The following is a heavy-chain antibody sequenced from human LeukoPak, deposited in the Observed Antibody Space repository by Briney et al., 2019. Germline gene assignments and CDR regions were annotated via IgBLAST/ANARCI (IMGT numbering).Heavy chain of an antibody. Sequence: GGSLRLSCTASGFSFSDNFMGWVRQAPGKGLEWVSYINSGGDTIHYLDAVKGRFSISRDNSKRSLYLQMSRLKVVDTAVYYCARGGYGWTFKQWGQGTLVSVSS. CDR3: ARGGYGWTFKQ. CDR2: INSGGDTI. V-gene: IGHV3-11*01. D-gene: IGHD5-18*01. J-gene: IGHJ4*02. CDR1: GFSFSDNF.